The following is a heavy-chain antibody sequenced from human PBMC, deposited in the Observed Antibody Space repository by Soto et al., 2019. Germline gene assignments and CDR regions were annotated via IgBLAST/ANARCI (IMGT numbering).Heavy chain of an antibody. Sequence: EVQLLESGGGLVPPGGSLRLSCAASGFSFSTYAMSWVRQAPGKGLECISSVSGNGGDTFYADSVKGRFIIYRDNSKNTLYLQMDSLRAEDTAVYYCAKDHLSYYDVLTGDYMGGFDNWGQGTLLTVSS. CDR1: GFSFSTYA. J-gene: IGHJ4*02. D-gene: IGHD3-9*01. CDR3: AKDHLSYYDVLTGDYMGGFDN. CDR2: VSGNGGDT. V-gene: IGHV3-23*01.